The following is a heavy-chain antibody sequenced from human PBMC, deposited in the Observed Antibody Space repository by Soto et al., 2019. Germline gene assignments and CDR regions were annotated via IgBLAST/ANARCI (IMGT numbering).Heavy chain of an antibody. V-gene: IGHV3-30-3*01. CDR2: ISYDGSNK. CDR3: ARGFNDYGDYQYYFDY. Sequence: PGGSLRLSCAASGFTFSSYAMHWVRQAPGKGLEWVAVISYDGSNKYYADSVKGRFTISRDNSKNTLYLQMNSLRAEDTAVYYCARGFNDYGDYQYYFDYWGQGTLVTVSS. CDR1: GFTFSSYA. J-gene: IGHJ4*02. D-gene: IGHD4-17*01.